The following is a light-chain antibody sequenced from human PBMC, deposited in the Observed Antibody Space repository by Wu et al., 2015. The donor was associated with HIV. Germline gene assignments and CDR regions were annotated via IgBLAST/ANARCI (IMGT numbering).Light chain of an antibody. V-gene: IGKV1-39*01. CDR2: SES. CDR1: QTIKTF. Sequence: DIQMTQSPSSLSASVGDRVTITCRSSQTIKTFLNWYQHKSGKAPTLLIFSESTLQTGVPSRFSGSGSDTYSTLTINSLQPEDVATYYCQQSYNTPWTFGQGTKVEIK. CDR3: QQSYNTPWT. J-gene: IGKJ1*01.